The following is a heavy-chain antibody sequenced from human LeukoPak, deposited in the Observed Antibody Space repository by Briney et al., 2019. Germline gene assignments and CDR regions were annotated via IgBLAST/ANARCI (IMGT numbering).Heavy chain of an antibody. CDR3: ARGSVSGSYIPY. Sequence: PGGSLRLSCAASGFTFSSYWMHWVRQAPGKGLVWVSRINSDGSSTSYADSVKGRFTISRDNAKNTLYLQVNSLRAEDTAVYYCARGSVSGSYIPYWGQGTLVTVSS. CDR1: GFTFSSYW. D-gene: IGHD1-26*01. J-gene: IGHJ4*02. CDR2: INSDGSST. V-gene: IGHV3-74*01.